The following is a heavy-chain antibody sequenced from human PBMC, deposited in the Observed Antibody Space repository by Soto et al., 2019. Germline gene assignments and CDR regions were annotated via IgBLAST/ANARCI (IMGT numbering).Heavy chain of an antibody. CDR2: IYDTGISGYTPST. Sequence: XETLSLTCTVSGCSITSSYWSWIRRPPGKGLEWIAYIYDTGISGYTPSTSYNPSLKSRVTMSVDTSKSQFSLKLTSVTAADTAVYYCARGEDAFFYYGLDVWGQGITVTVSS. CDR1: GCSITSSY. J-gene: IGHJ6*02. V-gene: IGHV4-59*01. CDR3: ARGEDAFFYYGLDV.